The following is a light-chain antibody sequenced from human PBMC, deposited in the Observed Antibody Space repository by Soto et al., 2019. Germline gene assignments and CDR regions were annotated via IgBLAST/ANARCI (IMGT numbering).Light chain of an antibody. CDR1: SSDVGGYNY. CDR3: SSYTSTSPWV. Sequence: QSVLTQPASVSGSPGQSITIACTGTSSDVGGYNYVSWFQQHPGKAPKLMISEVSNRPSGVSNRFSGSKSGDTASLTISGLPAEDEADYYCSSYTSTSPWVFGGGTKVTVL. V-gene: IGLV2-14*01. J-gene: IGLJ3*02. CDR2: EVS.